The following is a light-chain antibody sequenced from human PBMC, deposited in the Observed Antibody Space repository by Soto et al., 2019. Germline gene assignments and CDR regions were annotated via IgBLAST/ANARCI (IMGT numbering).Light chain of an antibody. J-gene: IGKJ3*01. CDR2: CSS. CDR3: QQYYRTPPA. Sequence: DIVMTQSPDSLAVSLGERTTINCKSSQSVLYSSNNKNYLAWYQQKQGQRPKLLFYCSSTRESGVPDRFSSSGSGTDFPLTISSQQAEDVAVYYCQQYYRTPPAFVPGTKVDIK. CDR1: QSVLYSSNNKNY. V-gene: IGKV4-1*01.